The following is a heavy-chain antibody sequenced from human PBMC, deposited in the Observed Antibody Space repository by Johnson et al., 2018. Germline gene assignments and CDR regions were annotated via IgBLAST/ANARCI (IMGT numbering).Heavy chain of an antibody. J-gene: IGHJ6*03. CDR3: ARDQTTMALGYYYYYMDV. CDR1: GFTFGSYG. D-gene: IGHD3-10*01. V-gene: IGHV3-33*01. CDR2: IWYAGSNK. Sequence: QVQLVESGGGVVQPGRSLRLSCAASGFTFGSYGMHWVRQAPGKGLEWVAVIWYAGSNKYYADSVKGRFTISRDNSKNTLFLQMNSLRAEDTAVYYCARDQTTMALGYYYYYMDVWGKGTTVTVSS.